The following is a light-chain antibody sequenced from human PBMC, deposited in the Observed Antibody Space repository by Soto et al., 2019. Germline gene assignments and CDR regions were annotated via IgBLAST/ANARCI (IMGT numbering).Light chain of an antibody. J-gene: IGKJ1*01. CDR2: KTS. CDR3: QHYNDYSWT. V-gene: IGKV1-5*03. CDR1: QSISSW. Sequence: DIHMTQSPSTLSASVGDRVTINCRASQSISSWLAWYQQKPGKAPNLLIYKTSSLESGVPSRFSGSGYGTEFTLTISSLQPDEFATYYCQHYNDYSWTFGQGTKVEIK.